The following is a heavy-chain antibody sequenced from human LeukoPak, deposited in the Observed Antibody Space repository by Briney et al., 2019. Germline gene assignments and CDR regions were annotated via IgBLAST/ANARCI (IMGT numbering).Heavy chain of an antibody. CDR2: IGGSSRSI. CDR3: AREESEAFDI. Sequence: PGGSLRLSCAASGFTFSRYSMNWVRQAPGKGLEWVPSIGGSSRSIYYADSVKGRFTISRDNAKNSLYLQVNNLRAEDTAVYYCAREESEAFDIWGQGTMVTVSS. J-gene: IGHJ3*02. CDR1: GFTFSRYS. V-gene: IGHV3-21*01.